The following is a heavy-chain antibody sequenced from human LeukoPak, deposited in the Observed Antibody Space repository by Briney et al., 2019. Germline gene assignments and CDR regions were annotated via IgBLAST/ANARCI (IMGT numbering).Heavy chain of an antibody. CDR3: AGRDDILRLDAFDI. D-gene: IGHD3-9*01. J-gene: IGHJ3*02. CDR1: GFTFXXXX. CDR2: XSSSSSYV. Sequence: PGGTXXLSCXASGFTFXXXXMKXGXQXXGXGXEXXSXXSSSSSYVYYADSVKGRFTISRDNAKNSLYLQMNSLRAKDTAVYYCAGRDDILRLDAFDIWGQGTMVTVSS. V-gene: IGHV3-21*01.